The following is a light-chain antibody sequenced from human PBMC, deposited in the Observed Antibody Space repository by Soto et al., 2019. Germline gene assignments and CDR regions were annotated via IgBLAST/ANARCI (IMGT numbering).Light chain of an antibody. J-gene: IGKJ3*01. CDR3: QQSSTIPLT. CDR1: QSVSSSY. V-gene: IGKV3D-20*02. CDR2: DAS. Sequence: EIVLTQSPGTLSLSPGERATLSCRASQSVSSSYLAWYQQKPGQAPRLLIYDASNRATGIPARFSGGGSGTDFTLTISSLQPEDFATYYCQQSSTIPLTFGPGTKVDIK.